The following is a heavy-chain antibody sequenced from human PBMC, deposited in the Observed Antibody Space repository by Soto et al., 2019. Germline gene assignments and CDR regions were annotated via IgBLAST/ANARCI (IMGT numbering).Heavy chain of an antibody. CDR2: IYYSGST. Sequence: SETLSLTCTVSGGSISSYYWSWIRQPPGKGLEWIGYIYYSGSTNYNPSLKSRVTISVDTSKNQFSQKLSSVTAADTAVYYCAGRRVLLWFGDPSYSDYWGQGTLVTVSS. D-gene: IGHD3-10*01. CDR1: GGSISSYY. CDR3: AGRRVLLWFGDPSYSDY. J-gene: IGHJ4*02. V-gene: IGHV4-59*03.